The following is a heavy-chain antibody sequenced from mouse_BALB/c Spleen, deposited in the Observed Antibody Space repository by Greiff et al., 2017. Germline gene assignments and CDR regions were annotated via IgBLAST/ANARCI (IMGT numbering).Heavy chain of an antibody. CDR2: IYPGNSDT. D-gene: IGHD2-3*01. Sequence: VQLQQSGTVLARPGASVKMSCKASGYSFTSYWMHWVKQRPGQGLEWIGAIYPGNSDTSYNQKFKGKAKLTAVTSASTAYMELSSLTNEDSAVYYCTRVDDGYYGYYFDYWGQGTTLTVSS. CDR3: TRVDDGYYGYYFDY. V-gene: IGHV1-5*01. CDR1: GYSFTSYW. J-gene: IGHJ2*01.